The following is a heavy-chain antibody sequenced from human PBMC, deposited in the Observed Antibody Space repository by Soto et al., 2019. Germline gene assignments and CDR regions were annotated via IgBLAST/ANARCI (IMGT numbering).Heavy chain of an antibody. D-gene: IGHD6-13*01. CDR2: MNPNSGNT. CDR1: GYTFTSYD. J-gene: IGHJ5*02. Sequence: QVQLVQSGAEVKKPGASVKVSCKASGYTFTSYDINWVRQATGQGLEWMGWMNPNSGNTGYAQKFQGRVTMTRNTSISTAYMGLSSLRPEDTAVYFCARGSSAAGTGWFDPGGREPWSPSPQ. CDR3: ARGSSAAGTGWFDP. V-gene: IGHV1-8*01.